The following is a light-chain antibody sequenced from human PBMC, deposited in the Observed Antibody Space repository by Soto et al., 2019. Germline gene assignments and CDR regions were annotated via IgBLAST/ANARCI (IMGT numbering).Light chain of an antibody. CDR2: DVT. J-gene: IGLJ2*01. Sequence: QSALTQPASVSGSPGQSITISCTGSNDDIGDYNYVSWYQQHPGKAPKLMIYDVTNRPSGVSDRFSGSKSGNTASLTISGLQAEDESDYYCSSYRSGATPDVIFGGGTKLTVL. CDR1: NDDIGDYNY. CDR3: SSYRSGATPDVI. V-gene: IGLV2-14*03.